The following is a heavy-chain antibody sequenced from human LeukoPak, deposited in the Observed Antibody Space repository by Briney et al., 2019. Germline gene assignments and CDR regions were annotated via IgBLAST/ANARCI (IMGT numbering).Heavy chain of an antibody. Sequence: SETLSLTCTVSGGSISSYYWSWIRQPPGKGLEWIGRIYTSGSTNYNPSLKSRVTMSVDTSKNQFSLKLSSVTAADTAVYYCARRRNTDYGDSPYFDYWGQGTLVTVSS. J-gene: IGHJ4*02. D-gene: IGHD4-17*01. CDR1: GGSISSYY. CDR2: IYTSGST. CDR3: ARRRNTDYGDSPYFDY. V-gene: IGHV4-4*07.